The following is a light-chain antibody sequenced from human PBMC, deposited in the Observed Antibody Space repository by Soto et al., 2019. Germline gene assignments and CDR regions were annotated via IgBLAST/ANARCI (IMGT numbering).Light chain of an antibody. V-gene: IGLV3-25*02. CDR2: KGS. Sequence: SYELTQPPSVSVSPGQTATITCSGAALPKQYAYWYQQRPGQAPVLVIYKGSERPSGTPERFSGSRSGTTVTLTISGVQAEDEADYYCQSADSTGTYRVFGGGTKVTVL. J-gene: IGLJ2*01. CDR1: ALPKQY. CDR3: QSADSTGTYRV.